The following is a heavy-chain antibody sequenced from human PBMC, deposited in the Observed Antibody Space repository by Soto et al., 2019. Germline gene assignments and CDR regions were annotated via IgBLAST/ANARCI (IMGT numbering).Heavy chain of an antibody. CDR3: ARAFRVFLEWSRYGMDV. V-gene: IGHV1-69*13. D-gene: IGHD3-3*01. CDR2: IIPIFGTA. CDR1: RGTFSSYA. J-gene: IGHJ6*02. Sequence: SVKVSFRASRGTFSSYAISWVRQAPGQGLEWMGGIIPIFGTANYAQKFQGRVTITADESTSTAYMELSSLRSEDTAVYYCARAFRVFLEWSRYGMDVWGQGTTVTVSS.